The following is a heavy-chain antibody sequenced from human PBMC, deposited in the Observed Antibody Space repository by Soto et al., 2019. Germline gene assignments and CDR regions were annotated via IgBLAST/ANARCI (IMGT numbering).Heavy chain of an antibody. J-gene: IGHJ3*02. Sequence: QVQLVQSGAEVKKPGASVKVSCKASGYTFTGYYMHWVRQAPGQGLEWMGWINPNSGGTDYAQKFQGWVTMTRDTSISTAYRELSRLRADDTAVYDGARGSGYTQGGLDAFEIWGQGTMVTVSS. CDR2: INPNSGGT. CDR3: ARGSGYTQGGLDAFEI. V-gene: IGHV1-2*04. CDR1: GYTFTGYY. D-gene: IGHD5-12*01.